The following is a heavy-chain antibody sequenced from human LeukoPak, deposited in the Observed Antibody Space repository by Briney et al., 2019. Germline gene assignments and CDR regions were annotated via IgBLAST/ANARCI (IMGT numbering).Heavy chain of an antibody. D-gene: IGHD3-22*01. Sequence: GGSLRLSCAASEFTFDDYAMHWVRQAPGKGLEWVSGISWNSGSIGYADSVKGRFTISRDNAKNSLYLQMNSLRAEDTALYYCAKAGHYYDSSGYGSFDYWGQGTLVTVSS. CDR2: ISWNSGSI. CDR3: AKAGHYYDSSGYGSFDY. V-gene: IGHV3-9*01. CDR1: EFTFDDYA. J-gene: IGHJ4*02.